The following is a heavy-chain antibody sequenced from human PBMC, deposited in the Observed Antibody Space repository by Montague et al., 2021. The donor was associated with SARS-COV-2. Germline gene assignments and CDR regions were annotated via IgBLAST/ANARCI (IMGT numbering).Heavy chain of an antibody. CDR3: SRLRDGVVPSPILGVGPYYAYYYMDV. CDR1: GTSFSCYY. V-gene: IGHV4-34*01. J-gene: IGHJ6*03. CDR2: INHGGST. D-gene: IGHD3-10*01. Sequence: SETLSLTCAVHGTSFSCYYWNWIRQPPGKGLEWIGEINHGGSTKYNPSLKSRLTISADTSKNQFYLKLTSVAAAATAVYYCSRLRDGVVPSPILGVGPYYAYYYMDVGGRGTTVTVSS.